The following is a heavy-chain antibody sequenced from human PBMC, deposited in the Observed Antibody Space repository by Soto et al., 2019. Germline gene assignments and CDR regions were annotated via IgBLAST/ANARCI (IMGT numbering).Heavy chain of an antibody. CDR1: GFSFSNYA. V-gene: IGHV3-21*02. CDR3: TRFGRNIGQRWGFDI. J-gene: IGHJ3*02. Sequence: ELQLVESGGGLVKPGESLRLSCEASGFSFSNYAMNWVHQAPGKGLEWLSSITASSFDINYAASVRGRFTVSRDNARNSLYLQMNSLRADDTALYYCTRFGRNIGQRWGFDIWGRGTMVTVSS. D-gene: IGHD3-16*01. CDR2: ITASSFDI.